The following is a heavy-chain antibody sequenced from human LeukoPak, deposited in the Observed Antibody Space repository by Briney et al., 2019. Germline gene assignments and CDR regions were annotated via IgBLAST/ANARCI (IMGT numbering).Heavy chain of an antibody. J-gene: IGHJ6*03. D-gene: IGHD3-10*01. Sequence: TSETLSLTCTVSGGSIRSYCWSWIRQPPGKGLEWIGYIYYSGSTNYNPSLKSRVTISVDTSKNQFSLKLSSVTAADTAVYYCAREGTDQYYYYYMDVWGKGTTVTVSS. V-gene: IGHV4-59*01. CDR2: IYYSGST. CDR3: AREGTDQYYYYYMDV. CDR1: GGSIRSYC.